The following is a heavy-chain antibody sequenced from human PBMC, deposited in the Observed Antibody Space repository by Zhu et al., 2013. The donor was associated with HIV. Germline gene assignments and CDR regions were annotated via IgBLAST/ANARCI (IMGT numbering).Heavy chain of an antibody. CDR2: INHSGST. CDR3: ARGRYSGSYYGVSTAKYYFDY. Sequence: QVQLQQWGAGLLKPSETLSLTCAVYGGSFSGYYWSWIRQPPGKGLEWIGEINHSGSTNYNPSLKSRVTISVDTSKNQFSLKLSSVTAADTAVYYCARGRYSGSYYGVSTAKYYFDYWGQGTLVTVSS. J-gene: IGHJ4*02. CDR1: GGSFSGYY. D-gene: IGHD1-26*01. V-gene: IGHV4-34*01.